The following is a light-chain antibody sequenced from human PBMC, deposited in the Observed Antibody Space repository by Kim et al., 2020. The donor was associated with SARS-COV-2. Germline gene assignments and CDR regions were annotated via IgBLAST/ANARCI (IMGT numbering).Light chain of an antibody. CDR2: AAS. CDR3: QQTNDVPWT. CDR1: RTISSY. J-gene: IGKJ1*01. V-gene: IGKV1-39*01. Sequence: DIQMTQSPSSLSASVGDRVTITCRASRTISSYLNWYQQKPGKAPNLLIYAASTLQSGVPPRFSGSGSGTDFTLTISSLQPEDFATYYCQQTNDVPWTFGQGTKVDIK.